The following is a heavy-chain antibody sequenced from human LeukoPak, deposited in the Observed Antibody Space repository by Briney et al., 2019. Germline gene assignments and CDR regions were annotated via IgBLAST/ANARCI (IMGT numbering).Heavy chain of an antibody. CDR3: AREKMAGVPLFDY. V-gene: IGHV4-39*07. CDR1: GGSISSSSYY. D-gene: IGHD5-24*01. CDR2: IYYSGST. Sequence: ASETLSLTCTVSGGSISSSSYYWGWIRQPPGKGLEWIGSIYYSGSTYYNPSLKSRVTISVDTSKNQFSLKLNSVTAADTAVYYCAREKMAGVPLFDYWGQGTLVTVSS. J-gene: IGHJ4*02.